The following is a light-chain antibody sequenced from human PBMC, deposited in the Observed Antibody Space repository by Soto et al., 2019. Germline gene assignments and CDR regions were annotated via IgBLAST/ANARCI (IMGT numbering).Light chain of an antibody. CDR2: EVS. CDR3: SSYTSSKTEV. Sequence: QSVLTQPASVSGSPGQSITISCTGTSSDVGGYNYVPWYQQHPGKAPKLIICEVSNRPSGVSNRFSGSKSGITASLTISGLQAEDEADYFCSSYTSSKTEVFGTGTKVTVL. J-gene: IGLJ1*01. CDR1: SSDVGGYNY. V-gene: IGLV2-14*01.